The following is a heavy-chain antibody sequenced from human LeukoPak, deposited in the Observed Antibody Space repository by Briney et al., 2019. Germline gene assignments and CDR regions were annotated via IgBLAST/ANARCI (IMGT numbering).Heavy chain of an antibody. Sequence: GSLRLSCAASGFTFSSYAMSWVRQAPGKGLEWVSAISGSSGSTYYADSVKGRFTISRDNSKNTLYLQMNSLRAEDTAVYYCAKVTYYDFWSGPDYWGQGTLVTVSS. CDR2: ISGSSGST. V-gene: IGHV3-23*01. D-gene: IGHD3-3*01. CDR3: AKVTYYDFWSGPDY. J-gene: IGHJ4*02. CDR1: GFTFSSYA.